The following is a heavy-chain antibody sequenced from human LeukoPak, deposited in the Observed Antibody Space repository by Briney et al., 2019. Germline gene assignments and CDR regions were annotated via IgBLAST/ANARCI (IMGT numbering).Heavy chain of an antibody. V-gene: IGHV3-66*01. CDR3: AGAGSPYYYYGMDV. D-gene: IGHD3-10*01. J-gene: IGHJ6*02. CDR2: IYSGGST. CDR1: GFTFNYHA. Sequence: GRSLRLSCAASGFTFNYHAMHWVRQAPGKGLEWVSVIYSGGSTYYADSVKGRFTISRDNSKNTLYLQMNSLRAEDTAVYYCAGAGSPYYYYGMDVWGQGTTVTVSS.